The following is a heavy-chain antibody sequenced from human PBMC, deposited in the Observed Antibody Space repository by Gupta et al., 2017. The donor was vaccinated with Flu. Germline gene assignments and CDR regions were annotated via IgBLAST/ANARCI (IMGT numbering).Heavy chain of an antibody. CDR1: GFIFSSYG. J-gene: IGHJ4*02. CDR3: ARDSGWKYFDY. D-gene: IGHD1-1*01. V-gene: IGHV3-30*03. Sequence: QVQLVESGGGVAQPGRSLRLSCTASGFIFSSYGRHWVRQAPGKGLEWLAVMSNDGRNKYYADSVRGRFTISRDNSKNTLFLQMNSLRAEDTAVYYCARDSGWKYFDYWGQGTLVTVSS. CDR2: MSNDGRNK.